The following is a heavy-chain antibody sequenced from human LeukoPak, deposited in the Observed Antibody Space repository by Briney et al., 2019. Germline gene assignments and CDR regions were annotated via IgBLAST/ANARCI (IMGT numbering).Heavy chain of an antibody. CDR2: IYYSGST. CDR1: GGSISSYY. V-gene: IGHV4-59*12. CDR3: ARGRVYPYYYMDV. Sequence: ASETLSLTCTVSGGSISSYYWSWIRQPPGKGLEWIGYIYYSGSTNYNPSLKSRVTISVDTSKNQFSLKLSSVTAADTAVYYCARGRVYPYYYMDVWGKGTTVTVS. D-gene: IGHD3-10*01. J-gene: IGHJ6*03.